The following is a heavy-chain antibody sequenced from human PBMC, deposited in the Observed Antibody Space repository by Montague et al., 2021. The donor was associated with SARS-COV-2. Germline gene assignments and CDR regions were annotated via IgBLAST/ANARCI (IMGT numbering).Heavy chain of an antibody. CDR3: GLGRRIAVGCHYCPPYGLDL. D-gene: IGHD2-21*01. V-gene: IGHV4-39*07. CDR1: GDSISSSSHF. Sequence: SETLSLTCTLSGDSISSSSHFWGWFRQPAGQRLEWIGPISSSGSTYYSPSLKSRVIISADTSKNQFSLNLRSVTAADTAMYFRGLGRRIAVGCHYCPPYGLDLWGQGTTVTVSS. CDR2: ISSSGST. J-gene: IGHJ6*02.